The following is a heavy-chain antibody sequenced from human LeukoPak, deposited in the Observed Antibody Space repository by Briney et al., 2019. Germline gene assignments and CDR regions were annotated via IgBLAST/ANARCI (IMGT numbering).Heavy chain of an antibody. J-gene: IGHJ5*02. CDR2: IRYDGTIK. CDR1: GFTFSTYG. Sequence: GGSLRLSCAATGFTFSTYGMHWVRQTPGKGLEWVAFIRYDGTIKYYADSVKGRFTISRDNSKNTLYLQINTLTTEDTAVYYCARTGVPAAIVRWFDPWGQGTLVTVSS. V-gene: IGHV3-30*02. CDR3: ARTGVPAAIVRWFDP. D-gene: IGHD2-2*02.